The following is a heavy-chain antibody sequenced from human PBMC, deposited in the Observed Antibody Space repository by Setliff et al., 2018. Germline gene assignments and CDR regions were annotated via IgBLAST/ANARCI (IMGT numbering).Heavy chain of an antibody. D-gene: IGHD2-15*01. CDR3: ARDSPEMVAPPAAHCFDP. CDR1: GYSFLSYG. V-gene: IGHV1-18*01. CDR2: ISAQDGNT. Sequence: ASVKVSCKASGYSFLSYGITWVRKAPGQGLEWMGWISAQDGNTIDAQNFQGRVTMTTDTSTSTANKELRSLRSDDTAVYYCARDSPEMVAPPAAHCFDPWGQGTLVTVSS. J-gene: IGHJ5*02.